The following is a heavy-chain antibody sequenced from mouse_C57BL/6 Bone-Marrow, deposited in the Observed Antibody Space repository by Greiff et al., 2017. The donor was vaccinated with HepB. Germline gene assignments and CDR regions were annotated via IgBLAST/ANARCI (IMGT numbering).Heavy chain of an antibody. CDR1: GFTFSNYW. D-gene: IGHD1-1*01. CDR3: TITTVVATPPSWYFDV. Sequence: EVKLQESGGGLVQPGGSMKLSCVASGFTFSNYWMNWVRQSPEKGLEWVAQIRLKSDNYATHYAESVKGRFTISRDDSKSSVYLQMNNLRAEDTGIYYCTITTVVATPPSWYFDVWGTGTTVTVSS. J-gene: IGHJ1*03. V-gene: IGHV6-3*01. CDR2: IRLKSDNYAT.